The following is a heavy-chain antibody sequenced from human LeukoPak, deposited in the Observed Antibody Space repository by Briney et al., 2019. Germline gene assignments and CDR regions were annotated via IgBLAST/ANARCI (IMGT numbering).Heavy chain of an antibody. CDR1: GYSIGSGYY. J-gene: IGHJ6*03. D-gene: IGHD6-19*01. Sequence: SETLSLTCAVSGYSIGSGYYWGWIRQPPGKGLEWIGSIYHSGSTYYNPSLKSRVTISVDTSKNQFSLKLSSVTAADTAVYYCARHVPGQWPYYYYYMDVWGKGTTVTVSS. CDR2: IYHSGST. V-gene: IGHV4-38-2*01. CDR3: ARHVPGQWPYYYYYMDV.